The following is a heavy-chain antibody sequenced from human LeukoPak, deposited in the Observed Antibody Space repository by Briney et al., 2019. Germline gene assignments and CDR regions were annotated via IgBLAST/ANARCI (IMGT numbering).Heavy chain of an antibody. D-gene: IGHD4-17*01. CDR3: ARDQDDYGDSDAFDI. J-gene: IGHJ3*02. CDR1: GYTFTGYY. CDR2: INPNSGGT. Sequence: ASVKVSCKASGYTFTGYYMHWVRQAPGQGLEWMGRINPNSGGTNYAQKFQGRVTITRDTSASTAYMELSSLRSEDTAVYYCARDQDDYGDSDAFDIWGQGTMVTVSS. V-gene: IGHV1-2*06.